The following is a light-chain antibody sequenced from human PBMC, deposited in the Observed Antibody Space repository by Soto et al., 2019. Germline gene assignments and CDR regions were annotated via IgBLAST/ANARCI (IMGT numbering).Light chain of an antibody. CDR2: RTF. CDR1: QPITSRY. CDR3: QQYDTSPPT. Sequence: IVLTQSPGTLSLSPGERATLSCRASQPITSRYLAWYQHQPGQAPRLLIYRTFARAPGIPDRFSGGGSGTDFTLTISRLEREDFAVYYFQQYDTSPPTFGQGTRLDIK. V-gene: IGKV3-20*01. J-gene: IGKJ5*01.